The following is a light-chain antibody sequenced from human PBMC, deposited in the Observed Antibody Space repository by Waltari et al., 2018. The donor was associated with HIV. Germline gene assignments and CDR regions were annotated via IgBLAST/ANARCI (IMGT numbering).Light chain of an antibody. Sequence: QSVLTQPPSASGTPGQRVTISCSGSSSNIGSNYVYWYQQFPGTAPKLLIYRNNQRPPGVPDRFSGSKSGTSASLAISGLRSEDEAGYYSAAWVDSRSVVFGGGTKLTVL. J-gene: IGLJ2*01. CDR2: RNN. V-gene: IGLV1-47*01. CDR1: SSNIGSNY. CDR3: AAWVDSRSVV.